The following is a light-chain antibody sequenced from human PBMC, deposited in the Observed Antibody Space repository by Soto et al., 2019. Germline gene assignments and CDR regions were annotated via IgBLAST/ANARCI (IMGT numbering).Light chain of an antibody. Sequence: DIQMNQSPSSLSASVGDRVTITCRASQSISSYLNWYQQKPGKAPKLLIYAASSLQSGVPSRFSVSGSGTDFTLTISSLQPEVFATYYCQQSYSTLYTFGQGTKLEIK. CDR3: QQSYSTLYT. CDR1: QSISSY. V-gene: IGKV1-39*01. CDR2: AAS. J-gene: IGKJ2*01.